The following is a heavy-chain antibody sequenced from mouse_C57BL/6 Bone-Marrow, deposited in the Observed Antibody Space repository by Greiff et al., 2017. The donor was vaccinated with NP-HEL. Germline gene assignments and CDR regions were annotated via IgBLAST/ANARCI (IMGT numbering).Heavy chain of an antibody. Sequence: EVKVEESGGGLVKPGGSLKLSCAASGFTFSSYAMSWVRQTPEKRLEWVATISDGGSYTYYPDNVKGRFTISRDNAKNNLYLQMSHLKSEDTAMYYCARDRGYDYPFDYWGQGTTLTVSS. CDR1: GFTFSSYA. J-gene: IGHJ2*01. CDR2: ISDGGSYT. D-gene: IGHD2-4*01. CDR3: ARDRGYDYPFDY. V-gene: IGHV5-4*01.